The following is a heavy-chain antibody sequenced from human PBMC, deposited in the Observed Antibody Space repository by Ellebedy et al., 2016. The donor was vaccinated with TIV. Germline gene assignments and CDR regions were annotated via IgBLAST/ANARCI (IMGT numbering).Heavy chain of an antibody. CDR1: GFTFSSFD. J-gene: IGHJ3*02. D-gene: IGHD6-19*01. Sequence: GGSLRLXCAASGFTFSSFDMYWVRQASGKGLEWVSAIGTAGDTYYPGSVKGRFTISREDGKNSLYLQMNSLIAGDTAVYYCAGAGSGDAFDIWGQGTMVTVSS. V-gene: IGHV3-13*01. CDR2: IGTAGDT. CDR3: AGAGSGDAFDI.